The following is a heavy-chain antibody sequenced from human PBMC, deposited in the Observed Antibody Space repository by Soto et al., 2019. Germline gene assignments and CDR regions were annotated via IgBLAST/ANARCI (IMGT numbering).Heavy chain of an antibody. V-gene: IGHV1-18*01. CDR3: ARGVGSESYYNQYNWFDH. J-gene: IGHJ5*02. CDR2: INVYNGNT. Sequence: QVPLVQSGGEVKKPGASVKVSCKASGYTFTNYGISWVRQAPGQGLEWMGWINVYNGNTKYAQKVQGRVTMTTDTSTSTAYMELRSLRSDDEAVYYCARGVGSESYYNQYNWFDHWGQGTLVTVSS. CDR1: GYTFTNYG. D-gene: IGHD3-10*01.